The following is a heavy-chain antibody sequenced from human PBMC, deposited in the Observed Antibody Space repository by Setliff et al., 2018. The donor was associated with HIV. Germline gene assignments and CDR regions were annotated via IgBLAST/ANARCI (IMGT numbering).Heavy chain of an antibody. Sequence: LRLSCAASGFAVSGNYMSWVRQAPGKGLEWVSVIYVGDTTYYADSVKGRFTISRDNAKNSLYLQMNSLRAEDTAVYYCAKFFGGYGDYMGFDYWGQGTLVTVSS. CDR1: GFAVSGNY. CDR3: AKFFGGYGDYMGFDY. J-gene: IGHJ4*02. V-gene: IGHV3-53*01. CDR2: IYVGDTT. D-gene: IGHD4-17*01.